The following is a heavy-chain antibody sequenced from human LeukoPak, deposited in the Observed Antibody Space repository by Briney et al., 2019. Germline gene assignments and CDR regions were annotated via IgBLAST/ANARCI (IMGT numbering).Heavy chain of an antibody. D-gene: IGHD4-17*01. V-gene: IGHV3-48*03. CDR3: ARRAVTKKMYDY. CDR2: ISSSGSTI. CDR1: GFTFSSYE. Sequence: GGSLRLSCAASGFTFSSYEMNWVRQAPGKGLEWVSYISSSGSTIYYADSVKGRFTISRDNAKNSLYLQLNSLRAEDTAVYYCARRAVTKKMYDYWGQGTLVTVSS. J-gene: IGHJ4*02.